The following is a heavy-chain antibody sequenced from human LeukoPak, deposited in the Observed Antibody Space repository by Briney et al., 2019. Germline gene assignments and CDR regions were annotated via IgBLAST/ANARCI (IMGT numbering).Heavy chain of an antibody. Sequence: GASVKVSCKASGYTFTGYYMHWVRQAPGQGLEWMGWINPNSGGTNYAQKFQGRVTMTRDTSISTAYMELSRLRSDDTAVYYCARLGRELRPVHGAFDIWGQGTMVTVSS. CDR2: INPNSGGT. CDR3: ARLGRELRPVHGAFDI. D-gene: IGHD1-26*01. V-gene: IGHV1-2*02. J-gene: IGHJ3*02. CDR1: GYTFTGYY.